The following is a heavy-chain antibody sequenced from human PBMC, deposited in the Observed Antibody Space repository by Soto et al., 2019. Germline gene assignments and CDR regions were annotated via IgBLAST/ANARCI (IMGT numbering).Heavy chain of an antibody. D-gene: IGHD2-15*01. J-gene: IGHJ1*01. Sequence: HPGGSMRLSCAASGFTFKNYSVTWVRLSPGKGLEWVSGISGYGDDTYYADSVKGRFTISRDNSNNTLYLQMSSLRVEDTAVYYCTKGRSAVVVAGLNYWGQGTLVTVSS. CDR2: ISGYGDDT. CDR3: TKGRSAVVVAGLNY. V-gene: IGHV3-23*01. CDR1: GFTFKNYS.